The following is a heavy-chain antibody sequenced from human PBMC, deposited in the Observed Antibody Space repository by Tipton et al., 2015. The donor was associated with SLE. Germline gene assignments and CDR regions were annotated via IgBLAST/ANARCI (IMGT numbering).Heavy chain of an antibody. CDR1: GGSISSYY. D-gene: IGHD2-8*01. CDR3: ARASLHEIVLMVYAISAFDI. CDR2: IYYSGST. V-gene: IGHV4-59*01. Sequence: PGLVKPSETLSLTCTVSGGSISSYYWSWIRQPPGKGLEWIGYIYYSGSTNYNPSLKSRVTISVDTSKNQFSLKLSSVTAADTAVYYCARASLHEIVLMVYAISAFDIWGQGTMVTVSS. J-gene: IGHJ3*02.